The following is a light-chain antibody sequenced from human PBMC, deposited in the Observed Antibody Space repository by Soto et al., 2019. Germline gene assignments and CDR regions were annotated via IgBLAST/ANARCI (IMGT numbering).Light chain of an antibody. Sequence: DIQMTQSPSSLSASVGDRVTITCRASQSISIYANWYQQKAGKAPKLLIYATSTLQGGVPSRFSGSGSGTDFTLTISSLQPEDFAIYYCQHTCSGPHTFGQGTRL. V-gene: IGKV1-39*01. CDR3: QHTCSGPHT. CDR1: QSISIY. J-gene: IGKJ2*01. CDR2: ATS.